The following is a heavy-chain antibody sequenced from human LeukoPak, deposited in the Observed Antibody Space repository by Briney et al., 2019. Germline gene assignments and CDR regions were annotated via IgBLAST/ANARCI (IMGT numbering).Heavy chain of an antibody. J-gene: IGHJ4*02. CDR3: ARGLVVVVAASARVTTSYYFDY. CDR1: GGSISSYY. CDR2: IYTSGST. D-gene: IGHD2-15*01. V-gene: IGHV4-4*07. Sequence: PSETLSLTCTVSGGSISSYYWSWIRQPAGKGLEWIGRIYTSGSTNYNPSLKSRVTMSVDTSKNQFSLKLSSVTAADTAVYYCARGLVVVVAASARVTTSYYFDYWGQGTLVTVSS.